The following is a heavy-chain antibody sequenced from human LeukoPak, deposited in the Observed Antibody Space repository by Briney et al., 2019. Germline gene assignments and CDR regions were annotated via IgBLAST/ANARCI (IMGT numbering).Heavy chain of an antibody. CDR1: GFTFSSYS. Sequence: GGSLRLSCAVSGFTFSSYSMNWVRQAPGKGLEWVSGIGITSGYIYYADSVKGRFTISRDNAKNSLYLQMNSLRAEDTAVYYCAKAYGSGNWDYWGQGTLVTVSS. CDR3: AKAYGSGNWDY. V-gene: IGHV3-21*04. CDR2: IGITSGYI. D-gene: IGHD3-10*01. J-gene: IGHJ4*02.